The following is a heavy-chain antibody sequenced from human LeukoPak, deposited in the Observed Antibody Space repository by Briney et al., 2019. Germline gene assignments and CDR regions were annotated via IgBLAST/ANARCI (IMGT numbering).Heavy chain of an antibody. CDR1: GGSISSYY. CDR2: IYYSGST. CDR3: ARDRGTAAAGTDFDY. D-gene: IGHD6-13*01. Sequence: PSETLSLTCTVSGGSISSYYWSWIRQPPGKGLEWIGYIYYSGSTNYNPSLKSRVTISVDTSKNQLSLKLSSVTAADTAVYYCARDRGTAAAGTDFDYWGQGTLVTVSS. V-gene: IGHV4-59*01. J-gene: IGHJ4*02.